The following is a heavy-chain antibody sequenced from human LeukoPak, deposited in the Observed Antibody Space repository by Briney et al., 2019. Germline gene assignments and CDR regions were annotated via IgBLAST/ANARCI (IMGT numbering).Heavy chain of an antibody. CDR2: IRYDGSNK. Sequence: GGSLRLSCAASGFTFSSYGMHWVRQAPGKGLEWVAFIRYDGSNKYYADSVKGRFTISRDNSKNTLYLQMNSLRAEDTAVYYCTTARITMLLVIMSFDYWGQGSLVTVSS. J-gene: IGHJ4*02. V-gene: IGHV3-30*02. CDR3: TTARITMLLVIMSFDY. D-gene: IGHD3-22*01. CDR1: GFTFSSYG.